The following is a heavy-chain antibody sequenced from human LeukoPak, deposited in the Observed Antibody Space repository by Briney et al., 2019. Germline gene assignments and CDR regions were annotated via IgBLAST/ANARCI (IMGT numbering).Heavy chain of an antibody. J-gene: IGHJ4*02. D-gene: IGHD3-10*01. V-gene: IGHV3-74*01. CDR1: GFTFSNYW. CDR2: VNSDGSST. CDR3: ARAANPMVRGVTPDY. Sequence: QPGGFLRLSCAASGFTFSNYWMHWVRQAPGKGLVWVSRVNSDGSSTIYADYVKGRFTISRDNAKNTLYMQMNSLRAEDTAVYYCARAANPMVRGVTPDYWGQGTLVTVSS.